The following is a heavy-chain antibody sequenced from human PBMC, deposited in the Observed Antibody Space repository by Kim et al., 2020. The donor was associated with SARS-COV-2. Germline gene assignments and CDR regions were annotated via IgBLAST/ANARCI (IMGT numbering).Heavy chain of an antibody. CDR3: AKSFSGSYFGYDY. CDR1: GFSFNTYG. CDR2: VSYDGSKK. D-gene: IGHD1-26*01. V-gene: IGHV3-30*18. J-gene: IGHJ4*02. Sequence: GGSLRLSCAASGFSFNTYGMHWVRQSPGKGLEWVALVSYDGSKKYYVDSVKGRFTISRDNSKNTLYLQMNSLRIEDTAVYYCAKSFSGSYFGYDYWGQGTLVTVS.